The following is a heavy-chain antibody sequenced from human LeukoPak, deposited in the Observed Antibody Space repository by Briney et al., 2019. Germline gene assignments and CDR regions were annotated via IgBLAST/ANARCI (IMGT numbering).Heavy chain of an antibody. CDR1: GFTFYAYA. D-gene: IGHD6-13*01. Sequence: GRSLRLSCTAFGFTFYAYAMHWVRQVPGKGLEWVSGISFNSGYIGYADSVKGRFTIFRDNAKTSVYLQMSSLTAEDTALYYCAKDMSGSSWYYFDTWGQGTLVTVSS. CDR2: ISFNSGYI. J-gene: IGHJ4*02. V-gene: IGHV3-9*01. CDR3: AKDMSGSSWYYFDT.